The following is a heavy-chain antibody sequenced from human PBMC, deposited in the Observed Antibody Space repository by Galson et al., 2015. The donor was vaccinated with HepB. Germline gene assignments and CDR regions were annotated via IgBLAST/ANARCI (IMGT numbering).Heavy chain of an antibody. Sequence: SLRLSCAASGFTFSSYGMHWVRQAPGKGLEWVAVIWYDGSNKYYADSVKGRFTISRDNSKNTLYLQMNSLRAEDTAVYYCARDSDYGDYQYFQHWGQGTLVTVSS. CDR3: ARDSDYGDYQYFQH. J-gene: IGHJ1*01. V-gene: IGHV3-33*08. CDR2: IWYDGSNK. CDR1: GFTFSSYG. D-gene: IGHD4-17*01.